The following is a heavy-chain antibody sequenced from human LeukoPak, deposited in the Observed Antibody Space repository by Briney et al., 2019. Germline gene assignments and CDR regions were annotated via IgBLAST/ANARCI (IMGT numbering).Heavy chain of an antibody. D-gene: IGHD1-26*01. CDR2: ISAGGAT. J-gene: IGHJ5*02. Sequence: GGSLRLSCAASGFSFRLYAMTWVRETPGRGLQSVSAISAGGATYYADSVKGRFTISRDNSKSTLYLQMNSLRAEDTAVYYCAKIPTGRREEWFDPWGQGTLVTISS. V-gene: IGHV3-23*01. CDR3: AKIPTGRREEWFDP. CDR1: GFSFRLYA.